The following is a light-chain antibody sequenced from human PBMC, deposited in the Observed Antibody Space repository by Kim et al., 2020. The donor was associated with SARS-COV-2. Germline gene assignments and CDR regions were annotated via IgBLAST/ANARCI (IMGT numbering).Light chain of an antibody. V-gene: IGKV3-20*01. Sequence: SPGDRATLSRRASQNINSDYLAWYQQKPGQAPRLLIYRASTRATAIPERFSGSGSGADFSLTIRGLEPEDFAVYYCQHYGSSRYTFGRGTKLEI. J-gene: IGKJ2*01. CDR2: RAS. CDR3: QHYGSSRYT. CDR1: QNINSDY.